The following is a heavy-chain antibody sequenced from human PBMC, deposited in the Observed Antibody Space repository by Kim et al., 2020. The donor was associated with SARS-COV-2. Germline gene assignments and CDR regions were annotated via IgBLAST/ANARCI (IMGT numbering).Heavy chain of an antibody. Sequence: SETLSLTCTVSAGSISSFYWSWIRQPPGKGLEWIGYIYYSGSTNYNPSLKSRVTISVDTSKNQFSLKLSSVTAADTAVYYCARINPLHIVVVVGAIPGWFDPWGQGTLVTVSS. V-gene: IGHV4-59*01. CDR1: AGSISSFY. J-gene: IGHJ5*02. CDR3: ARINPLHIVVVVGAIPGWFDP. D-gene: IGHD2-15*01. CDR2: IYYSGST.